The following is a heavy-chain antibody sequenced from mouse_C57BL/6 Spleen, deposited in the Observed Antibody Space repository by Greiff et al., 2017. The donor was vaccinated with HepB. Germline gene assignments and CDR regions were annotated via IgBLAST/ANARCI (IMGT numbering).Heavy chain of an antibody. Sequence: QVQLKQPGAELVRPGSSVKLSCKASGYTFTSYWMDWVKQRPGQGLEWIGNIYPSDSETHYNQKFKDKATLTVDKSSSTAYMQLSSLTSEDSAVYYCARNYGSSYGDWYFDVWGTGTTVTVSS. CDR2: IYPSDSET. CDR3: ARNYGSSYGDWYFDV. D-gene: IGHD1-1*01. J-gene: IGHJ1*03. V-gene: IGHV1-61*01. CDR1: GYTFTSYW.